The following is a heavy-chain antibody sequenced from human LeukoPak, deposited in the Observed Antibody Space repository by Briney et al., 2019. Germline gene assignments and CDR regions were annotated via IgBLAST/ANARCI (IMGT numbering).Heavy chain of an antibody. CDR2: IYHSGST. CDR3: ARRGGSYSYYYMDV. J-gene: IGHJ6*03. Sequence: SETLSLTCAVSGYSISSGYYWGWIRQPPGKGLEWIGSIYHSGSTYYNPSLKSRVTISVDTPKNQFSLKLSSATAADTAVYYCARRGGSYSYYYMDVWGKGTTVTVSS. CDR1: GYSISSGYY. D-gene: IGHD1-26*01. V-gene: IGHV4-38-2*01.